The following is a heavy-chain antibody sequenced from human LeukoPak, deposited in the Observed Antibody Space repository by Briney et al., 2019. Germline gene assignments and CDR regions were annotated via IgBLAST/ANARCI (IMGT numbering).Heavy chain of an antibody. CDR1: GFTVSSTY. CDR3: ARDGSPRGYYYYYMDV. J-gene: IGHJ6*03. Sequence: GGSLRLSCAASGFTVSSTYMSWVRQAPGKGLEWVSVIYSGGTTYYADSVKGRFTISRDNSKNTLHLQMNSLRAEDTAVYYCARDGSPRGYYYYYMDVWGKGTTVTVSS. D-gene: IGHD3-10*01. V-gene: IGHV3-53*01. CDR2: IYSGGTT.